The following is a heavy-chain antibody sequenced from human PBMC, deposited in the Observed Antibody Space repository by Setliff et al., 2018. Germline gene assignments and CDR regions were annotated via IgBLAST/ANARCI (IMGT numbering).Heavy chain of an antibody. CDR2: INHSGST. CDR1: GGSFSGYY. D-gene: IGHD3-16*02. CDR3: ARGKVLYDYVWGSYRYEDYYYGMDV. V-gene: IGHV4-34*01. Sequence: TSETLSLTCAVYGGSFSGYYWSWIRQPPGQGLEWIGEINHSGSTNYNPSLKSRVTISVDTSKNQFSLKLSSVTAADTAVYYCARGKVLYDYVWGSYRYEDYYYGMDVWGQGTTVTVSS. J-gene: IGHJ6*02.